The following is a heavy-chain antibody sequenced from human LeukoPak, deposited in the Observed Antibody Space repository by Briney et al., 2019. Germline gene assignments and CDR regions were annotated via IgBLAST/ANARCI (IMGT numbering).Heavy chain of an antibody. V-gene: IGHV4-38-2*02. CDR3: ARQHDSYYYYYVDV. Sequence: PSEALSLTCTVSGYSISNGYYWVWIRPSPGKGLEWLSSLYHSDSAYYNTSLKSRVSMSVDASRNQFSLKLSFVTAADTAVYYCARQHDSYYYYYVDVWGSGTTVTVSS. J-gene: IGHJ6*03. CDR1: GYSISNGYY. CDR2: LYHSDSA.